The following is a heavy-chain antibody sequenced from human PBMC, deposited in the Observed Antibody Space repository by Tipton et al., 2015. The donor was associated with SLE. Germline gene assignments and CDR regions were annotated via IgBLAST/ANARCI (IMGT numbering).Heavy chain of an antibody. CDR1: GYTFTSYD. CDR2: MNPSGGST. Sequence: QVQLVQSGPEVKKPGASVKVSCKASGYTFTSYDMNWVRQATGQGLEWMGWMNPSGGSTYYADSVKGRFTISRDNSKNTLYLQMNSLRAEDTAVYYCAPPRGQGAAWWGQGTLVTVSS. J-gene: IGHJ4*02. CDR3: APPRGQGAAW. D-gene: IGHD2-15*01. V-gene: IGHV1-8*01.